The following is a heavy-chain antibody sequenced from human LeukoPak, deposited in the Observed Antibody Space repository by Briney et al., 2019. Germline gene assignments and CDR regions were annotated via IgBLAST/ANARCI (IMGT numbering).Heavy chain of an antibody. Sequence: GGSLRLSCAASGFTFSSYTMSWVRQAPGKGLEWVSAISGSGGSTYYADSVKGRFTISRDNSKNTLYLQMNSLRAEDTAVYYCAKDSAAAGTSYFDYWGQGTLVTVSS. D-gene: IGHD6-13*01. CDR3: AKDSAAAGTSYFDY. CDR1: GFTFSSYT. J-gene: IGHJ4*02. V-gene: IGHV3-23*01. CDR2: ISGSGGST.